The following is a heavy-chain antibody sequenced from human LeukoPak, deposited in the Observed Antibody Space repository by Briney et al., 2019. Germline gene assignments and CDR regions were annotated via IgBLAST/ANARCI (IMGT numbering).Heavy chain of an antibody. CDR2: ISSSSSYI. D-gene: IGHD5-12*01. Sequence: GGSLRLSCAASGFTFSSYSMNWVRQAPGKGLEWVSSISSSSSYIYYADSVKGRFTISRDNAKNSLYLQMNSLRAEDTAVYFCARGNTDIVGYYFDYWGQGTLVTVSS. CDR3: ARGNTDIVGYYFDY. V-gene: IGHV3-21*01. CDR1: GFTFSSYS. J-gene: IGHJ4*02.